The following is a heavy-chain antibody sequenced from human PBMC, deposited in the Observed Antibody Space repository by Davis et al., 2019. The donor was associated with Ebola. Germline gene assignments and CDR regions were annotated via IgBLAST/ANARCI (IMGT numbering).Heavy chain of an antibody. D-gene: IGHD3-3*01. V-gene: IGHV1-8*03. J-gene: IGHJ6*03. Sequence: ASVTVSCKASGYTFTSYDINWVRQATGQGLEWMGWMNPNSGNTGYAQKFQGRVTITRNTSISTAYMELSSLRSEDTAVYYCARGAGRLRFLEWLGGYYMDVWGKGTTVTVSS. CDR2: MNPNSGNT. CDR3: ARGAGRLRFLEWLGGYYMDV. CDR1: GYTFTSYD.